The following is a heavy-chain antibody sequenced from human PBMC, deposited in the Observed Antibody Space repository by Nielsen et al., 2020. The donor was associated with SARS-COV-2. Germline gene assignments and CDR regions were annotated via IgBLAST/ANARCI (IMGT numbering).Heavy chain of an antibody. V-gene: IGHV3-48*04. J-gene: IGHJ4*02. CDR3: ARGKGPRYYFDY. CDR2: ISSSGSTI. Sequence: GESLKISCAASGFTFSSYSMNWVRQAPGKGLEWVSSISSSGSTIYYADSVKGRFTISRDNAKNSLYLQMNSLRAEDTAVYYCARGKGPRYYFDYWGQGTLVTVSS. CDR1: GFTFSSYS.